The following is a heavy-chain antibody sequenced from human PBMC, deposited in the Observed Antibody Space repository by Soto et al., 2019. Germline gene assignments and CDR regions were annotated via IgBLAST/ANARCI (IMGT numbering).Heavy chain of an antibody. CDR3: ASRRFGYGMDV. CDR2: IYHSGST. V-gene: IGHV4-4*02. J-gene: IGHJ6*02. CDR1: GGSISSNKW. Sequence: QVQLQESGPGLVKPSGTLSLTCAVSGGSISSNKWWSWVRQPPGKGLEWIGEIYHSGSTIDNPSLKSXXTXSXXKSKRQFSLKLSSVSAADTAVYYGASRRFGYGMDVWGQGTTVTVSS. D-gene: IGHD3-10*01.